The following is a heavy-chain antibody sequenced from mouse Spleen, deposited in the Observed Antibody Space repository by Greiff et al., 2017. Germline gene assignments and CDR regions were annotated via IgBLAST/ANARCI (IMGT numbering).Heavy chain of an antibody. V-gene: IGHV1-39*01. J-gene: IGHJ1*01. CDR3: ARFVYGSSKDWYFDV. CDR1: GYSFTDYN. D-gene: IGHD1-1*01. CDR2: INPNYGTT. Sequence: VHVKQSGPELVKPGASVKISCKASGYSFTDYNMNWVKQSNGKSLEWIGVINPNYGTTSYNQKFKGKATLTVDQSSSTAYMQLNSLTSEDSAVYYCARFVYGSSKDWYFDVWGAGTTVTVSS.